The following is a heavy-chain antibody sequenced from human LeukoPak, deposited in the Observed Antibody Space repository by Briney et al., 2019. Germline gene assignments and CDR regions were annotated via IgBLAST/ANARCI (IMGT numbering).Heavy chain of an antibody. CDR2: IYYSGST. Sequence: PSETLSLTCTVSGDSISSHYWSWIRQPPGKGLGWIGYIYYSGSTNYNPSLKSRVTISVDTSKNQFSLKLSSVTAADTAVYYCARAVVVVPVLFDPWGQGTLVTVSS. V-gene: IGHV4-59*11. CDR1: GDSISSHY. D-gene: IGHD2-2*01. J-gene: IGHJ5*02. CDR3: ARAVVVVPVLFDP.